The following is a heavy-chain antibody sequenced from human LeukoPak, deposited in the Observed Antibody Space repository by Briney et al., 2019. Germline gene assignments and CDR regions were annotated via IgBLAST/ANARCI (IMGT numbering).Heavy chain of an antibody. Sequence: GGSLRLSCAASGFSFSSYVMSWVRQAPGKGLEWVSGISGSGVRTYYADSVKGRFTISRDNSKNTLYLQMNSLRAEDTAVYYCAKDKGPWGFDYWGQGTLVTVSS. D-gene: IGHD3-16*01. CDR1: GFSFSSYV. CDR3: AKDKGPWGFDY. J-gene: IGHJ4*02. V-gene: IGHV3-23*01. CDR2: ISGSGVRT.